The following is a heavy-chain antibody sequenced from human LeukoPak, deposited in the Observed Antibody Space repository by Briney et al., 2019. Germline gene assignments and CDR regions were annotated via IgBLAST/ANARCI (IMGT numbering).Heavy chain of an antibody. D-gene: IGHD6-13*01. Sequence: GGSLRLSCAASGFTFSSYAMSWVRQAPGKGLEWVSGISGSGGSTYYGDSAKGRFTISRDNSKNTLYLQMNSLRAEDTAVYYCAKVPYSSSWYFFDSWGQGTLVTVSS. V-gene: IGHV3-23*01. CDR2: ISGSGGST. J-gene: IGHJ4*02. CDR1: GFTFSSYA. CDR3: AKVPYSSSWYFFDS.